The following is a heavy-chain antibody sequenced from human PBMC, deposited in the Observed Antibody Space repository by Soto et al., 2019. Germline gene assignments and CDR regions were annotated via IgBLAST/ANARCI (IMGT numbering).Heavy chain of an antibody. J-gene: IGHJ4*02. CDR1: GFTFSNAW. CDR2: IKSKTDGGTT. Sequence: PGGSLXLSCAASGFTFSNAWMNWVRQAPGKGLEWVGRIKSKTDGGTTDYAAPVKGRFTISRDDSKNTLYLQMNSLKTEDTAVYYCTTDLGYYYDSSGYSKRLSGYWGQGTLVTVSS. D-gene: IGHD3-22*01. V-gene: IGHV3-15*07. CDR3: TTDLGYYYDSSGYSKRLSGY.